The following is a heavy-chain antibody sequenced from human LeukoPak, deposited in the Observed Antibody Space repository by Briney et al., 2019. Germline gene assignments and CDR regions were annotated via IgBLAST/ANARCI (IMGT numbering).Heavy chain of an antibody. Sequence: PGGSLRLSCAASGFTFSTYNMNWVRQTPGKGLEWVSHITSSSATYHADSVKGRFTISRDNSKRTLYLQMNSLRAGDTALYYCVKDFDYWGQGTLVTVSS. J-gene: IGHJ4*02. CDR1: GFTFSTYN. V-gene: IGHV3-48*01. CDR2: ITSSSAT. CDR3: VKDFDY.